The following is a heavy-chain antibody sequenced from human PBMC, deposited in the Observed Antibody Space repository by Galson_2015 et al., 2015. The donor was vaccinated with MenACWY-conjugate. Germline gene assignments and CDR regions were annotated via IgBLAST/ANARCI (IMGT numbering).Heavy chain of an antibody. CDR3: AKVVVVSGTPRKGMDV. CDR2: ISGPGGSP. CDR1: GFIFSSYA. Sequence: SLRLSCAASGFIFSSYAMTWVRQAPGKGLEWVSSISGPGGSPYYADTVKGRFTISRDNSENTLYLQMNSLRVEDTAVYYCAKVVVVSGTPRKGMDVWGQGTTVTVSS. V-gene: IGHV3-23*01. D-gene: IGHD2-21*02. J-gene: IGHJ6*02.